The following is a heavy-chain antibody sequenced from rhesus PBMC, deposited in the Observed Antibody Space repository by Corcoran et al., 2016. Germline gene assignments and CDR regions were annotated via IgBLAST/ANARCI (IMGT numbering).Heavy chain of an antibody. V-gene: IGHV3-100*02. D-gene: IGHD5-24*01. CDR2: ISESGGTI. CDR3: TRARGGGGYSNYDY. J-gene: IGHJ4*01. CDR1: GFPFSGYE. Sequence: DVQLVESGGGLVKPGGSLRLSCVASGFPFSGYEMHWVRQAPGKGLEWVLVISESGGTIYYADSVKGRFTISRENAKNSVCLQMNSLRGEDTAVYYCTRARGGGGYSNYDYWGQGVLVSVSS.